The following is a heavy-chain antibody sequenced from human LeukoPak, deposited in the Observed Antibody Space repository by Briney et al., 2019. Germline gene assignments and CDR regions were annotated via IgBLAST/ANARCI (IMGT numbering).Heavy chain of an antibody. CDR3: ARVPTITFFDY. J-gene: IGHJ4*02. D-gene: IGHD3-10*01. Sequence: SETLSLTCTVSGGSISSGSYYWSWIRQPAGKGLEWIGRIYTSGSTNYNPSLKSRVTISVDTSKNQFSLKLSSVTAADTAVYYCARVPTITFFDYWGQGTLVTVSS. CDR2: IYTSGST. V-gene: IGHV4-61*02. CDR1: GGSISSGSYY.